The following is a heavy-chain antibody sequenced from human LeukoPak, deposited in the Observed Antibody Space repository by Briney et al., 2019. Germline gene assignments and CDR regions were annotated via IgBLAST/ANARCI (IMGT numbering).Heavy chain of an antibody. V-gene: IGHV3-7*03. J-gene: IGHJ6*02. Sequence: GGSLRLSCAASGFTFRHSWLSWIRQTPGKGLEWVANIHPDSSDKFYVDSVKGRFTISRDNAKNSLYLQMSNLRAEDTAVYFCARGGGLDVWGQGATVTVSS. CDR3: ARGGGLDV. CDR2: IHPDSSDK. D-gene: IGHD3-16*01. CDR1: GFTFRHSW.